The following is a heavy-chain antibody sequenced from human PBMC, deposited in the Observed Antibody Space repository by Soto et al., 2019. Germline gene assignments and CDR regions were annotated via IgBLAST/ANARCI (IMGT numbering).Heavy chain of an antibody. J-gene: IGHJ4*02. CDR2: ISSSSSYT. Sequence: GSLRLSCAASGFTFSDYYMSWIRQAPGKGLEWVSYISSSSSYTNYADSVKGRFTISRDNAKNSLYLQMNSLRAEDTAVYYCARNYYDSSGPGYWGQGTLVTVSS. CDR1: GFTFSDYY. D-gene: IGHD3-22*01. V-gene: IGHV3-11*06. CDR3: ARNYYDSSGPGY.